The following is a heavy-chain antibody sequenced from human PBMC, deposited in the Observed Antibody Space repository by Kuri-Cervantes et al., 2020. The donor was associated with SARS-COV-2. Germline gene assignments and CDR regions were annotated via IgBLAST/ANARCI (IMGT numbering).Heavy chain of an antibody. CDR2: IIPIFGTA. J-gene: IGHJ4*02. CDR3: AVGGEYQMLGPYLNY. D-gene: IGHD3-16*01. CDR1: GRTFSSYA. Sequence: SVKVSCKPSGRTFSSYAISWVRQAPGQGLEWMGGIIPIFGTANYAQKFQGRVTITTDESTSTAYMELSSLRSEDTAVYYCAVGGEYQMLGPYLNYWGQGTLVTVSS. V-gene: IGHV1-69*05.